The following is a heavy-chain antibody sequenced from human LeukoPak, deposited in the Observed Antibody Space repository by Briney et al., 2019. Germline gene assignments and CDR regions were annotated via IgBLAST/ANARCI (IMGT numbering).Heavy chain of an antibody. D-gene: IGHD3-22*01. J-gene: IGHJ3*02. V-gene: IGHV4-30-4*08. CDR3: AKQWLRNAFDI. Sequence: SETLSLTCTVSGGSISSGDYYWSWIRQPPGKGPEWIGYIYYSGSTYYNPSLKSRVTISVDTSKNQFSLKLTSVTAADTAVYYCAKQWLRNAFDIWGQGTMVTVSS. CDR2: IYYSGST. CDR1: GGSISSGDYY.